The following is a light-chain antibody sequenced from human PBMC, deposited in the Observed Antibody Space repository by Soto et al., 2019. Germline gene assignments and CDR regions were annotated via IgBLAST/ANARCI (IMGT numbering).Light chain of an antibody. CDR1: QTVLFSAKNRNY. CDR2: WAS. V-gene: IGKV4-1*01. CDR3: LQHYSFPRT. Sequence: EIVMTQSPDSLPVPLGETASINCNPTQTVLFSAKNRNYISWYQQKPGQPPKVLVYWASTRESGVPDRFSGSGSETNFTLTISGLQSEDVAVYYCLQHYSFPRTFGQGTKVDIK. J-gene: IGKJ1*01.